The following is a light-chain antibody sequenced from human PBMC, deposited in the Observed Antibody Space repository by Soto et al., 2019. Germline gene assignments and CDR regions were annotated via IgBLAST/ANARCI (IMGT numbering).Light chain of an antibody. CDR1: QSIALS. V-gene: IGKV1-39*01. J-gene: IGKJ5*01. Sequence: DIQMTQSPSSLSASVGDTVTMTCRASQSIALSVNWYQQKPGKAPKLLIYVAFTLESGVPSRFSGSGSGTEFTLTIRSLQPEDYATYFCQQANIFPFTFGQGTRLEIK. CDR2: VAF. CDR3: QQANIFPFT.